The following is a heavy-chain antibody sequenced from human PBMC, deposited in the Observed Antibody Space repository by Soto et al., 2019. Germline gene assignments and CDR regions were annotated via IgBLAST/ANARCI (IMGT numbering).Heavy chain of an antibody. D-gene: IGHD2-2*02. V-gene: IGHV4-30-4*01. J-gene: IGHJ6*02. CDR3: ARVPIACISSSCYSHYYYALDV. Sequence: SGPMSLTFTFCGGCVMSRDDLWSWIRQPTGKGLEWSAYIHHSGSNYHNPSLKSRLTISVDMSTNQFSLKLRSVTAADTAVYYCARVPIACISSSCYSHYYYALDVWGQGTTVTVSS. CDR1: GGCVMSRDDL. CDR2: IHHSGSN.